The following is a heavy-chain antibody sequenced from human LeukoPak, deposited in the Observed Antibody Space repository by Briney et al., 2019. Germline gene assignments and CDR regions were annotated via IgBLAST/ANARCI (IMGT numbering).Heavy chain of an antibody. CDR1: GYTFTGYY. CDR2: INPNSGGT. D-gene: IGHD3-9*01. CDR3: ARVDDILTGYYDY. V-gene: IGHV1-2*02. J-gene: IGHJ4*02. Sequence: ASVKVSCKASGYTFTGYYMHSVRQAPGQGREGMGWINPNSGGTNYAQKCQGRVTMTRDTSISTAYMELSRLRSDDTAVYYCARVDDILTGYYDYWGQGTLVTVSS.